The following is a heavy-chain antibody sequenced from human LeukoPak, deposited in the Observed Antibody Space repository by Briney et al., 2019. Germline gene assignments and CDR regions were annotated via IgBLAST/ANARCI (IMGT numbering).Heavy chain of an antibody. D-gene: IGHD5-18*01. CDR1: GFTFSTYA. CDR3: AKGSFAYSYGYRIPLDYYYYMDV. V-gene: IGHV3-23*01. Sequence: GGSLRLSCAASGFTFSTYAMNWVRQSPGKGLEWVSLITGSGGSSFYADSVKGRFTISRDNSKNTLYLQMNSLRAEDTAVYYCAKGSFAYSYGYRIPLDYYYYMDVWGKGTTVTVSS. CDR2: ITGSGGSS. J-gene: IGHJ6*03.